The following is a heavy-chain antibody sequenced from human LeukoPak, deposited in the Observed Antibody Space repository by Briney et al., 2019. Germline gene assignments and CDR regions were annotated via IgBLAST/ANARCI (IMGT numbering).Heavy chain of an antibody. CDR3: ARTNHYYGSGSRIYYGMDV. V-gene: IGHV3-13*01. D-gene: IGHD3-10*01. CDR1: GFTFSSYD. Sequence: GGSLRLSCAASGFTFSSYDMHWVRQVRGKGLEWVSAITTAGDTFYPGSVKGRFTTSRENAKNSFYLQMNSLRAEDTAVYYCARTNHYYGSGSRIYYGMDVWGKGTTVTVSS. J-gene: IGHJ6*04. CDR2: ITTAGDT.